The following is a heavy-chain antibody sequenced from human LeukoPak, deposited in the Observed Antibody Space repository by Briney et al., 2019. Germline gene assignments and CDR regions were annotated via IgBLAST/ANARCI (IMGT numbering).Heavy chain of an antibody. CDR1: GFTFSTYG. D-gene: IGHD1-7*01. J-gene: IGHJ4*02. V-gene: IGHV3-33*03. Sequence: HPGGSLRLSCAASGFTFSTYGMHWVRQAPGKGLEWVAVIYYDGSKNFYADSVKGRFTISRDDSKNTLYLQMNSLRAEDTAVYYCAKDRIQNYGGGTNFDYWGQGMLVTVSS. CDR2: IYYDGSKN. CDR3: AKDRIQNYGGGTNFDY.